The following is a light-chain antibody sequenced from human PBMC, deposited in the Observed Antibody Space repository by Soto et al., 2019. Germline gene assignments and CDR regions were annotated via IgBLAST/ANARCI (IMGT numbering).Light chain of an antibody. Sequence: DIQMTQSPSTLSASVGDRVTITCRASQSISSWLAWYQQKPGKAPKLVIYKASTLESGVPSNFSGSGSGTEFSLTISSLQPEDFATYYCQQYNAYPCTFGQGAKVDIK. J-gene: IGKJ1*01. CDR3: QQYNAYPCT. V-gene: IGKV1-5*03. CDR2: KAS. CDR1: QSISSW.